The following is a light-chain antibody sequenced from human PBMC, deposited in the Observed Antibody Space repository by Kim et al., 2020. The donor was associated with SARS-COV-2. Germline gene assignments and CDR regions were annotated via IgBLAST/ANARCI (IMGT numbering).Light chain of an antibody. Sequence: GQSVSLSCTGTSSNVGDYKLVSWYQQHPGKAPKLIIYEVAKRPSGVSARFSGSKSGNTASLTIAGLQAEDEADYYCSSYAGSSVYVFGTGTKVTVL. J-gene: IGLJ1*01. CDR1: SSNVGDYKL. V-gene: IGLV2-23*02. CDR2: EVA. CDR3: SSYAGSSVYV.